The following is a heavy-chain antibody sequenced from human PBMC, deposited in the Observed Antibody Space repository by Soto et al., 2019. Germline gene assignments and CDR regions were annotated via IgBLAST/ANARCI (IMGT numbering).Heavy chain of an antibody. CDR3: AKIGDSSQVSLPRALLDH. CDR1: GFTFSSYA. J-gene: IGHJ1*01. CDR2: IPGSSTST. V-gene: IGHV3-23*01. Sequence: AGGSLRLSCAASGFTFSSYAMSWVRQSPGKGLEWVSAIPGSSTSTYYAGSVKGRFTISRDNSKNTLYLQMNSLRVEDTAVYYCAKIGDSSQVSLPRALLDHWGEGTLATVSS. D-gene: IGHD2-15*01.